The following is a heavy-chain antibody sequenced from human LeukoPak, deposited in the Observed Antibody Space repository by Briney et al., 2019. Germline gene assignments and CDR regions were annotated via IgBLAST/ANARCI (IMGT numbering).Heavy chain of an antibody. V-gene: IGHV4-30-4*01. D-gene: IGHD3-10*01. CDR2: IYYSGST. Sequence: SETLSLTCTVSGGSISSGDYYWSWIRQPPGKGLEWIGYIYYSGSTYYNPSLKSRVTISVDTSKNQFSLKLSSVTAADTAVYYCAREKSMVRGVTSAFDIWGKGTTVTVSS. J-gene: IGHJ6*04. CDR1: GGSISSGDYY. CDR3: AREKSMVRGVTSAFDI.